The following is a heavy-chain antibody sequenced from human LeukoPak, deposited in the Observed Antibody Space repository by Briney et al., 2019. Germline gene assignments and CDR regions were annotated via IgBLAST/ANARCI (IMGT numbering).Heavy chain of an antibody. D-gene: IGHD4-17*01. Sequence: SETLSLTCTVSGGSISSSSYYWGWTRQPPGKGLEWIGSIYYSGSTYYNPSLKSRVTISVDTSKNQFSLKLSSVTAADTAVYYCARVVDDYDNWFDPWGQGTLVTVSS. V-gene: IGHV4-39*07. CDR1: GGSISSSSYY. J-gene: IGHJ5*02. CDR3: ARVVDDYDNWFDP. CDR2: IYYSGST.